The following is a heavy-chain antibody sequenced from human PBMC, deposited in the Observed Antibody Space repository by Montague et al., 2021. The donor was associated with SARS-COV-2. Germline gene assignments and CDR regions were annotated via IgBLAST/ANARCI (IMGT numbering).Heavy chain of an antibody. Sequence: SETLSLTCTVSGGSISSSSYYWGWIRQPPGKGLEWIGSIYYSGSTYYNPSLKSRVTISVDTSKNQFSLKLSSVTAADTAVYYCARHLKVTYEIAPAGEHDSWGQGTLVTVSS. CDR1: GGSISSSSYY. CDR2: IYYSGST. V-gene: IGHV4-39*01. J-gene: IGHJ4*02. D-gene: IGHD6-13*01. CDR3: ARHLKVTYEIAPAGEHDS.